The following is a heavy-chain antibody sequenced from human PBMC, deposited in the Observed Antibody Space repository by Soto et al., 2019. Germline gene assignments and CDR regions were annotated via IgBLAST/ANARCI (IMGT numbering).Heavy chain of an antibody. CDR3: ARDRGPSSGYYPYWFDP. CDR2: IIPIFSTA. CDR1: GGTFSSYA. J-gene: IGHJ5*02. D-gene: IGHD3-22*01. Sequence: QVQLVQSGAEVKKPGSSVKVYCKASGGTFSSYAISWVRQAPGHGLEWMGEIIPIFSTANYAQKFQGRVTITADESTITAYMEMSSRRAEDTAVYYCARDRGPSSGYYPYWFDPWGQGTLVTVSS. V-gene: IGHV1-69*12.